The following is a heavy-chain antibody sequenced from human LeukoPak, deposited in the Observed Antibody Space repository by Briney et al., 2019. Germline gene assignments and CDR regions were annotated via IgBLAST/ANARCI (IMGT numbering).Heavy chain of an antibody. Sequence: GRSLRLSCAASGFTFSSYAMHWVRQAPGKGLEWVAVISYDGSNKYYADSVKGRFTISRDNSKNTLYLQMNSLRAEDTAVYYCAREGGVTYYDILIPAYYFDYWGQGTLVTVSS. CDR1: GFTFSSYA. J-gene: IGHJ4*02. V-gene: IGHV3-30*04. CDR2: ISYDGSNK. D-gene: IGHD3-9*01. CDR3: AREGGVTYYDILIPAYYFDY.